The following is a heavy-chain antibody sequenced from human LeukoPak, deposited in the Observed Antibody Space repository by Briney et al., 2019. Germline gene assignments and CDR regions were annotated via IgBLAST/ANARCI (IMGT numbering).Heavy chain of an antibody. CDR3: ARRMGRRFGERYYYYHYMDV. Sequence: SETLSLTCGVFGGSFSGYYWSWIRQPPGKGLEWIGEINHSGSGNYNSSLKSRVTISVDTSKNQFSLKVSSVTAADTAVYYCARRMGRRFGERYYYYHYMDVWGKGTTVTISS. CDR2: INHSGSG. J-gene: IGHJ6*03. V-gene: IGHV4-34*01. CDR1: GGSFSGYY. D-gene: IGHD3-10*01.